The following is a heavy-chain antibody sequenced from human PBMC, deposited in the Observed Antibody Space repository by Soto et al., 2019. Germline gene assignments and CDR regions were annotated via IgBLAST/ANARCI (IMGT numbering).Heavy chain of an antibody. CDR2: ISSGSSTI. CDR1: GFTFSSYS. Sequence: EVQLVDSGGGLVQPGGSLRLSCAASGFTFSSYSMIWVRQAPGKGLEWVSYISSGSSTIYYADSVKGRFTVSRDNAKNSLYLQMNSLRDEDTAVYYCTRVQQLGLDYWGQGTLVTVSS. D-gene: IGHD4-4*01. V-gene: IGHV3-48*02. CDR3: TRVQQLGLDY. J-gene: IGHJ4*02.